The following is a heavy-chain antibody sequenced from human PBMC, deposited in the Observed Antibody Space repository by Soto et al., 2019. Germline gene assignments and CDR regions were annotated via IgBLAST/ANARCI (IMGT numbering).Heavy chain of an antibody. J-gene: IGHJ6*02. CDR3: ARPHLDRPTFYGMDV. D-gene: IGHD2-2*03. Sequence: EEQLVESGGGLVQAGGSLSLSCAASGFILGRNSMMWVRQAPGKGLEWVAYITSSSTTMNYADSVKGRFTISRDNANNALYLQMNSLRDEDTAVYYCARPHLDRPTFYGMDVWGQGTPVTVSS. V-gene: IGHV3-48*02. CDR1: GFILGRNS. CDR2: ITSSSTTM.